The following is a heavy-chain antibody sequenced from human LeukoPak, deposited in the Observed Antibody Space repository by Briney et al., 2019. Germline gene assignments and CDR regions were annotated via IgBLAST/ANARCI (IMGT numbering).Heavy chain of an antibody. V-gene: IGHV4-59*01. CDR1: GGSISSYY. CDR3: ARLDADRFDY. CDR2: IYYSGST. J-gene: IGHJ4*02. Sequence: SETLSLTCTVSGGSISSYYWSWIRQPPGKGLEWIGYIYYSGSTNYNPSLKSRVTISVDTSKNQFSLKLSSVTAADTAVYYCARLDADRFDYWGQGTLVTVSS.